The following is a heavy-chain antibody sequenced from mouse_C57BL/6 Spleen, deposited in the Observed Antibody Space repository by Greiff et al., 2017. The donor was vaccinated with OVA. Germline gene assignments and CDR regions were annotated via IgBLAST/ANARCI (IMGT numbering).Heavy chain of an antibody. V-gene: IGHV1-47*01. CDR3: ARRDGYDGFWFAY. Sequence: LQESGAELVKPGASVKMSCKASGYTFTTYPIEWMKQNHGKSLEWIGNFHPYNDDTKYNEKFKGKATLTVEKSSSTVYLELSRLTSDDSAVYYCARRDGYDGFWFAYWGQGTLVTVSA. D-gene: IGHD2-2*01. CDR1: GYTFTTYP. J-gene: IGHJ3*01. CDR2: FHPYNDDT.